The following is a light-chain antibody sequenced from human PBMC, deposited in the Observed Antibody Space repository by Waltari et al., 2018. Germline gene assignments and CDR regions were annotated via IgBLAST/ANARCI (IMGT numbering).Light chain of an antibody. V-gene: IGLV2-14*01. CDR1: SRHVGAYNY. CDR3: SSYTDSGTLV. J-gene: IGLJ3*02. CDR2: EVS. Sequence: QSALTQPASVSGSPGQSITISCTGTSRHVGAYNYAPWYQQHPGKAPKLMIYEVSNRPSGISHRFSGSKSGNTASLTISGLQAEDEADYYCSSYTDSGTLVFGGGTKLTVL.